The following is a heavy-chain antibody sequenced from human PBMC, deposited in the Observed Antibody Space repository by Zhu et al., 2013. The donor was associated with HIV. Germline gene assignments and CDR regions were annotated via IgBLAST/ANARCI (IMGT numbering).Heavy chain of an antibody. Sequence: QVQLVQSGAAVKKPGSSVKVSCKTSGYTFTSHDINWVRQAPGQGLEWMGWMDPNSGKTGYAQKFQDRVTMTRDTSIGTAYMELSSLRSEDTAVYYCAREGVERLSAVIDVWGLGTLVTVSS. CDR3: AREGVERLSAVIDV. V-gene: IGHV1-8*01. CDR2: MDPNSGKT. CDR1: GYTFTSHD. D-gene: IGHD3-10*01. J-gene: IGHJ5*02.